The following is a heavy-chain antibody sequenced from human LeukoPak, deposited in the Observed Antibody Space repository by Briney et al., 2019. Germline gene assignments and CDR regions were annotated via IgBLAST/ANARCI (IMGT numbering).Heavy chain of an antibody. CDR1: GYTFISYY. Sequence: GASVKVSCKASGYTFISYYMHWVRQAPGQGLEWMGIINPSGGSTSYAQKFQGRVTITRNTSISTAYMELSSLRSEDTAVYYCARPRSEGVRGVIDAFDIWGQGTMVTVSS. J-gene: IGHJ3*02. D-gene: IGHD3-10*01. V-gene: IGHV1-46*01. CDR3: ARPRSEGVRGVIDAFDI. CDR2: INPSGGST.